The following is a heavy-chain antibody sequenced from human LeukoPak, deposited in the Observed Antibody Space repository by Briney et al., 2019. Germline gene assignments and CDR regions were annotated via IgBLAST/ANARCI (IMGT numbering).Heavy chain of an antibody. Sequence: GGSLRLSCAASGFTFSSYAMHWVRQAPGKGLEWVAVISYDGSNKYYADSVKGRFTISRDNSKNTLYLQMNSLRPEDTAVYYCAKDAQAGPGNYYYYMDVWGKGTTVTISS. V-gene: IGHV3-30*04. CDR1: GFTFSSYA. CDR2: ISYDGSNK. CDR3: AKDAQAGPGNYYYYMDV. J-gene: IGHJ6*03.